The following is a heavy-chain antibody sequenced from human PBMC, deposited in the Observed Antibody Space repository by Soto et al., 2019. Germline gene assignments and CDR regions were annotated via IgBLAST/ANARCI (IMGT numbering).Heavy chain of an antibody. CDR2: IFHDGTA. Sequence: SETLSLTCAVSGVSISSGNWWTWVRQTPQRGLEYIGEIFHDGTANYYPSFERRVAISVDTSKNQFSLKLTSVTAADTAIYFCARLVYDTRLNYMYFDFWGQRALVTVSS. CDR3: ARLVYDTRLNYMYFDF. CDR1: GVSISSGNW. D-gene: IGHD2-8*01. V-gene: IGHV4-4*02. J-gene: IGHJ4*02.